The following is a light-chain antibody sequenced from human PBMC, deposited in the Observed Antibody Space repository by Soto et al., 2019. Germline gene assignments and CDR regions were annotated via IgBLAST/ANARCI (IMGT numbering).Light chain of an antibody. Sequence: QSVLTQPPSASGSPGQSVTISCTGTSSDVGGYNYVSWYQQHPGKAPKLMIYEVSKRPSGVPDRFSGSKSGKTASLAITGLQAEDEADYYCQAYDYSLTASVFGGGTKVTVL. V-gene: IGLV2-8*01. CDR3: QAYDYSLTASV. J-gene: IGLJ3*02. CDR2: EVS. CDR1: SSDVGGYNY.